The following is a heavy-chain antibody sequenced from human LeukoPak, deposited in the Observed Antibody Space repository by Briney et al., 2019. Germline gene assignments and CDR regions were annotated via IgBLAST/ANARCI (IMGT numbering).Heavy chain of an antibody. CDR1: GFTFSSYA. Sequence: GGSLRLSCAASGFTFSSYAMSWVRQAPGKGLEWVSAISGSGGSTYYADSVKGRFTISRDNSKNTLYLQMNSLRAEDTALYYCAKDFDSSGYYDWFDPWGQGTLVTVSS. J-gene: IGHJ5*02. V-gene: IGHV3-23*01. CDR3: AKDFDSSGYYDWFDP. CDR2: ISGSGGST. D-gene: IGHD3-22*01.